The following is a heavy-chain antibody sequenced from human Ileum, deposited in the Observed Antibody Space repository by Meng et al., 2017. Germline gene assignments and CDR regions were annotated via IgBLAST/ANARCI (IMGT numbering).Heavy chain of an antibody. V-gene: IGHV3-23*01. D-gene: IGHD6-19*01. CDR1: GFTFSSYA. CDR3: AKDPGGGKQWRVPVDY. CDR2: ISGSGGST. J-gene: IGHJ4*02. Sequence: GESLKISCAASGFTFSSYAMSWVRQAPGKGLEWVSAISGSGGSTYYPDSVKGRFTISRDNSKNTLYLQMNSLRAEDTAVYYCAKDPGGGKQWRVPVDYWGQGTLVTVSS.